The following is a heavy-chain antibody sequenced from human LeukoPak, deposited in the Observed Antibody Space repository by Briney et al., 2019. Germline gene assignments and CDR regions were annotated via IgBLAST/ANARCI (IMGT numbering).Heavy chain of an antibody. CDR3: ARDGQYLAPYAMDV. J-gene: IGHJ6*02. CDR1: GFKFGSHA. CDR2: IWYDGSNR. Sequence: GGSLRLSCTASGFKFGSHAVHWVRQAPGKGLEWLAQIWYDGSNRYYVDSVKGRFTTSRDNSKNTVYLQMNSLRVEDTAVYFCARDGQYLAPYAMDVWGQGTTVSVSS. V-gene: IGHV3-33*01. D-gene: IGHD3-10*01.